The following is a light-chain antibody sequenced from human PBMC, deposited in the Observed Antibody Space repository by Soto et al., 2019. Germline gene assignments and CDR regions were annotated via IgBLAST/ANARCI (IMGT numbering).Light chain of an antibody. CDR1: QSVSTNF. CDR2: GAS. J-gene: IGKJ1*01. V-gene: IGKV3-20*01. CDR3: QQYGRTSWT. Sequence: EIVLTHSPGTLSLSPGEGATLSCRAIQSVSTNFFAWYQQKPGQAPRLLIYGASTRATGIPDRFSGSGSGTDFTLTISRLEPEDFAVYYCQQYGRTSWTFGQGTKVDIK.